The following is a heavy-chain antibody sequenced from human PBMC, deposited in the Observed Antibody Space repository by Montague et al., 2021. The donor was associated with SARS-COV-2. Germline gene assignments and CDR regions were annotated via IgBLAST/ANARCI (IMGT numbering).Heavy chain of an antibody. Sequence: SETLSLTCAVSGGSFSGYYWSWIRQPPGKGLEWLGEINHTGSTNYNPSLKSRVTISIDTSKNQFSLKLRSVTAADTAVYYCARGGYSSSWDSRRNWFDHWGQGALVTVSS. J-gene: IGHJ5*02. D-gene: IGHD6-13*01. CDR3: ARGGYSSSWDSRRNWFDH. CDR1: GGSFSGYY. V-gene: IGHV4-34*01. CDR2: INHTGST.